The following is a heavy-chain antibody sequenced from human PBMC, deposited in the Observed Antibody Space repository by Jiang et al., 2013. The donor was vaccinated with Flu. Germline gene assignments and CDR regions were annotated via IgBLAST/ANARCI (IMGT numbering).Heavy chain of an antibody. Sequence: SGGTFNNYVISWVRQAPGQGLEWMGGIIPIFGTANYAQKFQGRVTITADKSTSTAYMELSSLRSEDTAVYYCARARDPDGDYVLYYGMDVWGQGTTVTVSS. CDR2: IIPIFGTA. J-gene: IGHJ6*02. D-gene: IGHD4-17*01. V-gene: IGHV1-69*06. CDR1: GGTFNNYV. CDR3: ARARDPDGDYVLYYGMDV.